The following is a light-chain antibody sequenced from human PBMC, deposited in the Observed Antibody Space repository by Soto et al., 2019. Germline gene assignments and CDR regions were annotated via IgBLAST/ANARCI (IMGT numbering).Light chain of an antibody. CDR3: QQSSSNTRT. V-gene: IGKV1-5*01. J-gene: IGKJ1*01. CDR1: QSISSW. CDR2: DAS. Sequence: DIQMTQSPSTLSASVGDRVTITCRASQSISSWLAWYQQKPGKAPKLLIYDASSLESGVPSRFSGSGSGTEFTLTISSLQPDDFATYYCQQSSSNTRTFGQGTKVDIK.